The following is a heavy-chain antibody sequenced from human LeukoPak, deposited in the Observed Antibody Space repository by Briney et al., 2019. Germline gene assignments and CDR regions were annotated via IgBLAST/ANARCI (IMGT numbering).Heavy chain of an antibody. J-gene: IGHJ4*02. CDR2: IKQDGSAK. Sequence: GGSLRLSCAASGFPFSSHWLNWVRQAPGRGLEWVANIKQDGSAKYYVDSVKGRFTISRDNSKNTLYLQMNSLRAEDTAVYYCAAGVGGYAEDYWGQGTLVTVSS. D-gene: IGHD5-12*01. V-gene: IGHV3-7*01. CDR3: AAGVGGYAEDY. CDR1: GFPFSSHW.